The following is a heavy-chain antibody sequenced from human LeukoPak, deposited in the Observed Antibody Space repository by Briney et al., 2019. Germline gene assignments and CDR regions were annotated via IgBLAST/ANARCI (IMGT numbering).Heavy chain of an antibody. V-gene: IGHV3-13*01. CDR2: IGTAGDT. CDR1: GFTFSSYD. D-gene: IGHD3-3*01. J-gene: IGHJ4*02. CDR3: ARATGYYVFGGVYPYYFDY. Sequence: PGGSLRLSCAASGFTFSSYDMHWVRQATGKGLEWVSAIGTAGDTYYPGSVKGRFTISRENAKNSLYLQMNSLRAGDTAVFYCARATGYYVFGGVYPYYFDYGAREPVVTVSS.